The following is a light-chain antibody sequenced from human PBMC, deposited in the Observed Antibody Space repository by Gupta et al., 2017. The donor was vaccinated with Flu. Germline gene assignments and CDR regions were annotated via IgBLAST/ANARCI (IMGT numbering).Light chain of an antibody. V-gene: IGKV4-1*01. CDR2: WAS. J-gene: IGKJ2*01. CDR3: QQDDSTPYT. Sequence: SLGERATINCKASQSGLHSSNNKNYLAWFQQKAGQPPKLLIYWASTRESGVPDRFSGSGSGTDFTLTISSLQAEDVAVYYCQQDDSTPYTFGQGTKLEIK. CDR1: QSGLHSSNNKNY.